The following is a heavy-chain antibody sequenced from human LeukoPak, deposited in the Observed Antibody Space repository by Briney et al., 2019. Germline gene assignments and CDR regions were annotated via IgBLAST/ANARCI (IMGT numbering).Heavy chain of an antibody. CDR1: GFTFSSYG. V-gene: IGHV3-33*01. CDR2: IWYDGSNK. Sequence: PGGSLRLFCAASGFTFSSYGMHWVRQAPGKGLEWVAVIWYDGSNKYYADSVKGRFTISRDNSKNTLYLQMNSLRAEDTAVYYCARPLTIFGVVTPFDYWGQGTLVTVSS. J-gene: IGHJ4*02. CDR3: ARPLTIFGVVTPFDY. D-gene: IGHD3-3*01.